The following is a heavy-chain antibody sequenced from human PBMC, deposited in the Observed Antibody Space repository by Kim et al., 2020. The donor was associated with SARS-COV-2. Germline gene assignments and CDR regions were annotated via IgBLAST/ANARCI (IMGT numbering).Heavy chain of an antibody. V-gene: IGHV1-69*01. CDR3: ARAPIGYTCLDY. D-gene: IGHD6-13*01. Sequence: NYAQKFQGRVTITADESTSTAYMELSSLRSEDTAVYYCARAPIGYTCLDYWGQGTLVTVSS. J-gene: IGHJ4*02.